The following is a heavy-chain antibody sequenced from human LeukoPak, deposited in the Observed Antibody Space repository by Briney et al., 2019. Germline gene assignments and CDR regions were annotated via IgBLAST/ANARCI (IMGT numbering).Heavy chain of an antibody. J-gene: IGHJ6*02. V-gene: IGHV1-46*01. CDR3: ARDRPYPYVDDYYWHGMDV. CDR2: INPSGGLT. Sequence: GASVKVSCKASGYTFTTYYFFWVRQAPGQGLEWMGIINPSGGLTTYAQRFQGRVTITADESTSTAYMELSSLRSEDTAVYYCARDRPYPYVDDYYWHGMDVWGQGTTVTVSS. D-gene: IGHD4-17*01. CDR1: GYTFTTYY.